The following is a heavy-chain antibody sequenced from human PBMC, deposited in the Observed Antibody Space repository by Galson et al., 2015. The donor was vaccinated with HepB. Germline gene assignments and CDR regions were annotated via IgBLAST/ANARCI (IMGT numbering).Heavy chain of an antibody. Sequence: SVKVSCKASGGTFSSYTISWVRQAPGQGLEWMGRIIPILGIANYAQKFQGRVTITADKSTSTAYMELSSLRSEDTAVYYCARAPGYDSSGYIPSGWGQGTLVTVSS. CDR3: ARAPGYDSSGYIPSG. J-gene: IGHJ4*02. D-gene: IGHD3-22*01. CDR1: GGTFSSYT. CDR2: IIPILGIA. V-gene: IGHV1-69*02.